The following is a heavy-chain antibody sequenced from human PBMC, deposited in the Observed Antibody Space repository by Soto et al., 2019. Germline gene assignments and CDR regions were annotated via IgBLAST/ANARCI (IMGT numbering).Heavy chain of an antibody. J-gene: IGHJ5*02. CDR1: GGSISSGDYY. CDR2: IYYSGST. V-gene: IGHV4-30-4*01. D-gene: IGHD2-15*01. CDR3: ARERDCSSVGVCNWSAP. Sequence: SETLSLTCTVSGGSISSGDYYWSWIRQPPGKGLEWIGYIYYSGSTYYNPSLKSRVTISVDTSKNQFSLKLSSVTAADTAVYYCARERDCSSVGVCNWSAPWGQGTLVTVSS.